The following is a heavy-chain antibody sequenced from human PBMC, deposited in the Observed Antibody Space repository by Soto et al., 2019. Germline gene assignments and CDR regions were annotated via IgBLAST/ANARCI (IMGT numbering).Heavy chain of an antibody. J-gene: IGHJ4*02. V-gene: IGHV4-59*01. Sequence: QVQLQESGPGLVKPSENLSLTCTVSGGSIRTYYWNWIRQPPGKRLEWIGYMYYGGSTNYNPSHKSRVTVSGDTSKNDFSMKLTSVTAADTAVYYCARSTGYGDPYFDYWGRGTLVTVSS. D-gene: IGHD4-17*01. CDR1: GGSIRTYY. CDR2: MYYGGST. CDR3: ARSTGYGDPYFDY.